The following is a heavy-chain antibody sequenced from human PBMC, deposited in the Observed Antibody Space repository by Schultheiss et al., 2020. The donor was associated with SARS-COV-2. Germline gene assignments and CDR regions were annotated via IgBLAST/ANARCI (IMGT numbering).Heavy chain of an antibody. D-gene: IGHD1-26*01. CDR3: AKGGIVGATPFDY. CDR1: GFSFNTYA. CDR2: IWYDGSNK. J-gene: IGHJ4*02. Sequence: GGSLRLSCSASGFSFNTYAMSWVRQAPGKGLEWVAVIWYDGSNKYYADSVKGRFTISRDNSKNTLYLQMNSLRAEDTAVYYCAKGGIVGATPFDYWGQGTLVTVSS. V-gene: IGHV3-30*02.